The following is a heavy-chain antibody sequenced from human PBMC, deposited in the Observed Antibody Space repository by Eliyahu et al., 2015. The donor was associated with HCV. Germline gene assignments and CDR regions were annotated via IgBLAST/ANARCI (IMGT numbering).Heavy chain of an antibody. J-gene: IGHJ4*02. V-gene: IGHV1-3*01. CDR3: ARAPGGNSGWYYDY. CDR1: GYTFTSYV. Sequence: QVQLVQSGAEVKKPGASVKVSCXASGYTFTSYVIHWVRQAPGQRLEWMGWINVGNVNTKYSQKFQGRVTITRDTSANTANMELSSLNSEDTAVYYCARAPGGNSGWYYDYWGQGTLVIVSS. CDR2: INVGNVNT. D-gene: IGHD6-19*01.